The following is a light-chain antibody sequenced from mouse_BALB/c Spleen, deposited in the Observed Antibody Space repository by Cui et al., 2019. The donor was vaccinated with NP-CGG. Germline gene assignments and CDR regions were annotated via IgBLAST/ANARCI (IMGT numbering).Light chain of an antibody. CDR2: GTN. Sequence: QAVVTQESALTTSPGETVTLTCRSSTGSVTTTNYANWVREKPDHLFTGLIGGTNNRPPGVPARFSGSLIGDKAALTITGAPTEDEAIYFCALWYSNHWVFGGGTKLTVL. V-gene: IGLV1*01. J-gene: IGLJ1*01. CDR3: ALWYSNHWV. CDR1: TGSVTTTNY.